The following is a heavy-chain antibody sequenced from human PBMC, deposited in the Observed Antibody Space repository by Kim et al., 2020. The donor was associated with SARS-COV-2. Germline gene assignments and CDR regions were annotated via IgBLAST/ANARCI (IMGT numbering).Heavy chain of an antibody. D-gene: IGHD6-13*01. CDR1: GFTFSSYG. J-gene: IGHJ6*02. CDR3: ARERIAAAFVYYYGMDV. Sequence: GGSLRLSCAASGFTFSSYGMHWVRQAPGKGLEWVAVIWYDGSNKYYADSVKGRFTISRDNSKNTLYLQMNSLRAEDTAVYYCARERIAAAFVYYYGMDVWGQGTTVTVSS. V-gene: IGHV3-33*01. CDR2: IWYDGSNK.